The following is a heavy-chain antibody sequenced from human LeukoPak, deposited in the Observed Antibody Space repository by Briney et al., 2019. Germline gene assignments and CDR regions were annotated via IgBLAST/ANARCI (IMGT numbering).Heavy chain of an antibody. Sequence: SGPTLVNPTQTLTLTCTFSGFSLTANEVAVGWIRQPPGKALEWLALIYWDGEKRYRPSLKDRLTITKDTSKNQVVLTMTNMDPVDTGTYYCAHTRWTRGYFDYWGQGTLVTVSS. V-gene: IGHV2-5*02. J-gene: IGHJ4*02. D-gene: IGHD5-24*01. CDR2: IYWDGEK. CDR3: AHTRWTRGYFDY. CDR1: GFSLTANEVA.